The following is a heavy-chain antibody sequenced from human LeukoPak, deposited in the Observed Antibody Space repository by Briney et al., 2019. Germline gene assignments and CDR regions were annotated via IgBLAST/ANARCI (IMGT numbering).Heavy chain of an antibody. J-gene: IGHJ4*02. CDR3: AKDYDILTGYYKGPPGIDY. D-gene: IGHD3-9*01. V-gene: IGHV1-69*05. CDR2: IIPIFGTA. CDR1: GGTFSSYA. Sequence: GASVKVSCKASGGTFSSYAISWVRQAPGQGLEWMGRIIPIFGTANYAQKFQGRVTITTDESTSTAYMELSSLRAEDTAVYYCAKDYDILTGYYKGPPGIDYWGQGTLVTVSS.